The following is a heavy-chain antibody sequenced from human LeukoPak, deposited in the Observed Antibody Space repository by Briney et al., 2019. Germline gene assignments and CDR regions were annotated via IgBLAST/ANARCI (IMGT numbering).Heavy chain of an antibody. V-gene: IGHV3-23*01. CDR3: AKEIARFLTGRKIDY. J-gene: IGHJ4*02. D-gene: IGHD3-3*01. CDR2: ISGSGGST. CDR1: GFTFSSYA. Sequence: GGSLRLSCAASGFTFSSYAMSWVRQAPGKGLEWVSAISGSGGSTYYADSVKGRFTISRDNSRNTLYLQMNSLRAEDTAVYYCAKEIARFLTGRKIDYWGQGTLVTVSS.